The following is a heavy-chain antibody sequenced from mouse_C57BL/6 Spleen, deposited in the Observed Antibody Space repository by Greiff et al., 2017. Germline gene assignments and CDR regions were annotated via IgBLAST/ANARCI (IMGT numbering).Heavy chain of an antibody. Sequence: VQLKESGPELVKPGASVQISCKASGYSFTDYNMNWVKQSNGKSLEWIGVINPNYGTTSYNQKFKGKATLTVDQSSSTAYMQLNSLTSEDSAVYYCAREDYESWYFDVWGTGTTVTVSS. J-gene: IGHJ1*03. V-gene: IGHV1-39*01. CDR3: AREDYESWYFDV. CDR1: GYSFTDYN. CDR2: INPNYGTT. D-gene: IGHD2-4*01.